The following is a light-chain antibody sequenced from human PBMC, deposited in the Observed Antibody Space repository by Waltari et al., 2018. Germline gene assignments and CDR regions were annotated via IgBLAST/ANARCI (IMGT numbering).Light chain of an antibody. V-gene: IGKV1-9*01. J-gene: IGKJ2*01. CDR1: QGINSY. CDR3: QQVDDYPYT. Sequence: IQLTQSPSSLSASVGDRVTITCRASQGINSYLAWYQQIPGNAPKLLIYSASSFQSGVPSRFGGSGSGTDFTLSIASLQPEDLATYYGQQVDDYPYTFGHGTTLDI. CDR2: SAS.